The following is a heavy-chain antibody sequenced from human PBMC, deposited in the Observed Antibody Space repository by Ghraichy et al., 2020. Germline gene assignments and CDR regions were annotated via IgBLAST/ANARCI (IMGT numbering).Heavy chain of an antibody. V-gene: IGHV4-30-4*01. J-gene: IGHJ6*03. CDR2: IYYSGST. D-gene: IGHD1-7*01. Sequence: SETLSLTCTVSGGSISSGDYYWSWIRQPPGKGLEWIGYIYYSGSTYYNPSLKSRVTISVDTSKNQFSLKLSSVTAADTAVYYCARIELGSYYMDVWGKGTTVTVSS. CDR1: GGSISSGDYY. CDR3: ARIELGSYYMDV.